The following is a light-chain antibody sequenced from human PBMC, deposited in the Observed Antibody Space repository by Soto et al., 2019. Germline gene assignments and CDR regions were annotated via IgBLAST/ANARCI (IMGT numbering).Light chain of an antibody. CDR1: QIVSRN. CDR2: GAS. Sequence: EIVMTQSPATLSVSPGERATLSCRASQIVSRNLAWYQKKPGQAPRLLIFGASTRATGILARFSGSGSEPEFTLTISSLQSEDFAVYYCQQYSVWPLTFGGGTKVEIK. V-gene: IGKV3D-15*01. CDR3: QQYSVWPLT. J-gene: IGKJ4*01.